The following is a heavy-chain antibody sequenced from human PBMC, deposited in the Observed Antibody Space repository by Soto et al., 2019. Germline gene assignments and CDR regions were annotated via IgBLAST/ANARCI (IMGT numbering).Heavy chain of an antibody. V-gene: IGHV3-53*01. J-gene: IGHJ4*02. CDR1: GFTVSSKY. CDR3: ATERGPTYYSDY. D-gene: IGHD2-21*01. CDR2: IYSDGST. Sequence: PGGSLRLSCAASGFTVSSKYMSWVRQAPGKGLEWVSVIYSDGSTYYADSVKGRFTISRDNSKNTLCLQMNSLRAEDTAVYYCATERGPTYYSDYRGKGTLVTVSS.